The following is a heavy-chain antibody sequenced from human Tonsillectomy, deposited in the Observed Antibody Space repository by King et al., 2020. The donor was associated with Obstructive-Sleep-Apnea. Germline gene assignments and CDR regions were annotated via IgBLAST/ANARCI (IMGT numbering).Heavy chain of an antibody. J-gene: IGHJ4*02. Sequence: MQLQESGPGLVKPSETLSLTCTVSGGSISSSSYYWGWIRQPPGKWLEWIVSIYYSVSTYYNPSLKSRVTISVDTSKNQFSLKLSSVTAADTAVYYCARAGKTYYDILTGYYPKAGYDYWGQGTLVTVSS. V-gene: IGHV4-39*07. CDR2: IYYSVST. D-gene: IGHD3-9*01. CDR1: GGSISSSSYY. CDR3: ARAGKTYYDILTGYYPKAGYDY.